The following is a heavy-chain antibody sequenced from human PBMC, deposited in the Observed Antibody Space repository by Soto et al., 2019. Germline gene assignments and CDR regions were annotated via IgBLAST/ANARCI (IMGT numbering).Heavy chain of an antibody. V-gene: IGHV3-48*03. J-gene: IGHJ6*02. Sequence: EVQMLESGGGLAQPGGSLRLSCAVSGFTFSSYEMNWVRQAPGKGLEWVSYISSSGSTIYYADSVKGRFTISRDNAKNSLYLQMNSLRAEDTAVYYCARSDFWSGDYGMDVWGQGTTVTVSS. CDR3: ARSDFWSGDYGMDV. CDR2: ISSSGSTI. D-gene: IGHD3-3*01. CDR1: GFTFSSYE.